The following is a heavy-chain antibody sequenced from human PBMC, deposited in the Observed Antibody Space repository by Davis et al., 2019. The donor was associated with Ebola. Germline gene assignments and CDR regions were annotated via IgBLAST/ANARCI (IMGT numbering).Heavy chain of an antibody. J-gene: IGHJ5*02. CDR1: GFTFGSYV. Sequence: LSLTCAVSGFTFGSYVMSWVRQAPGKGLEWVSGISTSGDNTYYADSVKGRFTISRHNSKNTLYLQMNSLRAEDTAVYYCARGPTWFDPWGQGTLVTVSS. CDR2: ISTSGDNT. V-gene: IGHV3-23*01. CDR3: ARGPTWFDP.